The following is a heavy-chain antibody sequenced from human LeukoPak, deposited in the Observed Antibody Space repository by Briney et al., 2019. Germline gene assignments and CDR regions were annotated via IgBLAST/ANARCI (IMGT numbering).Heavy chain of an antibody. D-gene: IGHD6-19*01. Sequence: GGSLRLSCAASGFTVSSNYMSWVRQAPGKGLVWVSVIYSGGSTYYADSVKGRFTISRHNSKNTLYLQMNSLRAEDTAVYYCARGPLGYSSGSYYNDYWGQGTLVTVSS. J-gene: IGHJ4*02. V-gene: IGHV3-53*04. CDR1: GFTVSSNY. CDR3: ARGPLGYSSGSYYNDY. CDR2: IYSGGST.